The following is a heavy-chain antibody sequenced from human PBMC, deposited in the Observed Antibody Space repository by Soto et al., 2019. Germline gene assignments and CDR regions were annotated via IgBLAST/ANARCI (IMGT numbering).Heavy chain of an antibody. V-gene: IGHV1-18*01. Sequence: QVQLVQSGAAVKKPGASVKVSCKASGYTFTTYGISWVRQAPGQGLEWMGWISVYNGNTNYALKFQGRVTMTTDTSTSTVYMELRSLRSDDTAVYYCARGVSGGDYGLDVWGQGTTVTVSS. J-gene: IGHJ6*02. D-gene: IGHD3-10*01. CDR2: ISVYNGNT. CDR1: GYTFTTYG. CDR3: ARGVSGGDYGLDV.